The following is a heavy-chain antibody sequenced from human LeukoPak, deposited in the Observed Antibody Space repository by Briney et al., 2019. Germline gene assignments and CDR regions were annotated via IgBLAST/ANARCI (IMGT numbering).Heavy chain of an antibody. V-gene: IGHV4-59*01. D-gene: IGHD6-13*01. J-gene: IGHJ5*02. CDR3: ARGRPTTSIAAAGVNWFDP. Sequence: SETLSLTCTVSGGSISSYYWNWIRQPPGKGLEWIGYIFYSGRTSYNPSLKSRVTLSADTSKNWFSLRLTSVTAEDTAVYYCARGRPTTSIAAAGVNWFDPWGQGTLVTVSS. CDR1: GGSISSYY. CDR2: IFYSGRT.